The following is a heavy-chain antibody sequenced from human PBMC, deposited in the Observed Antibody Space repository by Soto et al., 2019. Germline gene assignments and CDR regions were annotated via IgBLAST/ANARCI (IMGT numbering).Heavy chain of an antibody. D-gene: IGHD5-18*01. J-gene: IGHJ6*02. CDR3: ARVGTAMVTPDYYYGMDV. CDR2: IYTSGST. V-gene: IGHV4-4*07. Sequence: TLSLTCTFSGGSISSYYWSWIRQPAGKGLEWIGRIYTSGSTNYNPSLKSRVTMSVDTSKNQFSLKLSSVTAADTAVYYCARVGTAMVTPDYYYGMDVWGQGTTVTVSS. CDR1: GGSISSYY.